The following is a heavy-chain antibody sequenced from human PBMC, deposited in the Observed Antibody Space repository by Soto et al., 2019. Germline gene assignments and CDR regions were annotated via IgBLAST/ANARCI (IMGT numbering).Heavy chain of an antibody. Sequence: QVQLQQWGAGLLKPSETLSLTCAVYNRSLSGNWWTWIRQPPGKGLGWIWEINQGGSTNYSPSLNGRLTTSVDTPRNHFSLELISVTAADTAVFNCAVGVLNQRVVWGLWGQGALVTVSS. J-gene: IGHJ1*01. CDR1: NRSLSGNW. V-gene: IGHV4-34*02. CDR2: INQGGST. D-gene: IGHD3-16*01. CDR3: AVGVLNQRVVWGL.